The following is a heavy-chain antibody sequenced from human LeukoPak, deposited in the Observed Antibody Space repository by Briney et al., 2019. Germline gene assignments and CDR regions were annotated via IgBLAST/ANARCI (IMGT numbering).Heavy chain of an antibody. CDR1: GFTFSSYS. J-gene: IGHJ4*02. CDR3: ARDSAFYYGSGSYYGLDY. CDR2: ISSLSGTI. Sequence: GGSLRLSCVASGFTFSSYSMNWVRQAPGEGLEWVSYISSLSGTIYYADSVKGRFTISRDNSKNTLYLQMNSLRAEDTAVYYCARDSAFYYGSGSYYGLDYWGQGTLVTVSS. V-gene: IGHV3-48*01. D-gene: IGHD3-10*01.